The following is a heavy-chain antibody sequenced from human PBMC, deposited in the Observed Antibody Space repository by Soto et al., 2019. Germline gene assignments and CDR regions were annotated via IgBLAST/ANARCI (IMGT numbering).Heavy chain of an antibody. V-gene: IGHV1-8*01. Sequence: QVQLVQSGAEVKKPGASVKVSCRASGYTFTNYDINWVRQAAGKGLEWMGFMTPISGNTGYAQKFQGRVTLTRVTSIATVYMELSSLEPDDTAVYYCARGDYWGQGTLVTVSS. J-gene: IGHJ4*02. CDR3: ARGDY. CDR1: GYTFTNYD. CDR2: MTPISGNT.